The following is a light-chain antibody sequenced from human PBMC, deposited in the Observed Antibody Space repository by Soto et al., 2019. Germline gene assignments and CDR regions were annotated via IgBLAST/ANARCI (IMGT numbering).Light chain of an antibody. CDR3: QQYYSTPRT. J-gene: IGKJ2*01. CDR2: WAS. Sequence: DFVMTQSPDSLLVSLGERATINCKSSQSVLYSSNNKNYLAWYQQKPGQPPKLLISWASTRQSGVPDRFSGSGSGPDFTLTISSLQAEDVAVYYCQQYYSTPRTFGQGTKLEIK. V-gene: IGKV4-1*01. CDR1: QSVLYSSNNKNY.